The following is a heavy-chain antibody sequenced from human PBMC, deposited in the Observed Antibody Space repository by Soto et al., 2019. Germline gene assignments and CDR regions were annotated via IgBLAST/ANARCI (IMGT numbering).Heavy chain of an antibody. V-gene: IGHV1-46*01. J-gene: IGHJ5*02. CDR1: GYTFTSYY. CDR2: INPSGGST. D-gene: IGHD2-15*01. Sequence: QVQLVQSGAEVKKPGASVKVSCKASGYTFTSYYMHWVRQAPGQGLEWMGIINPSGGSTSYAQKFQGRVTMTRATHTSTVYKQLRSLRSEDTAVYYCATASPTTLLLDPSGQGTLVTVS. CDR3: ATASPTTLLLDP.